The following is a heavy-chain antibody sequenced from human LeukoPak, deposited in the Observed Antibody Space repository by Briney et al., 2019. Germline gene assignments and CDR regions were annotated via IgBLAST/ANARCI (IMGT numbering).Heavy chain of an antibody. J-gene: IGHJ5*02. D-gene: IGHD2-2*01. CDR1: GFAFSSYS. CDR2: ISSSSSYI. V-gene: IGHV3-21*01. Sequence: GGSLRLSCAASGFAFSSYSMNWVRQAPGKGLECVSSISSSSSYIYYADSVKGRFTISRDNAKNSLFLQMNSLRAEDTAIYYCARQERYCSISCLDPWGQGTLVTVSS. CDR3: ARQERYCSISCLDP.